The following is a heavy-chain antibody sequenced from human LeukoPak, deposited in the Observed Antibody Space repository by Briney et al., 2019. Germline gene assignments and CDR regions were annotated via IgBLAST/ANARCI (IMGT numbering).Heavy chain of an antibody. V-gene: IGHV3-48*02. CDR1: GFTSSSYS. J-gene: IGHJ4*02. CDR3: ARTYGSGTNFDY. Sequence: GGSLRLSCAASGFTSSSYSMNWVRQAPGKRLEWVSSISSTSTTIYYADSVKGRFTISRDNAKNSLYLQMNSLRDEDTAVYYCARTYGSGTNFDYWGQGTLVTVSS. CDR2: ISSTSTTI. D-gene: IGHD6-19*01.